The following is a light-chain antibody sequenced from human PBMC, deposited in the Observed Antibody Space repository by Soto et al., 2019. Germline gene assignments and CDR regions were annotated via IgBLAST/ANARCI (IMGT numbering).Light chain of an antibody. CDR1: TSNIGAPYD. CDR3: QSYDISLHNYV. CDR2: GDN. V-gene: IGLV1-40*01. Sequence: QSVLTQPPSVSGAPGQRVSISCTGSTSNIGAPYDVHWYQHLPGTVPKLLIYGDNNRPSGVPDRFSGSKSGTSASLAITRLQAEDEADYYCQSYDISLHNYVFGTGTQLTVL. J-gene: IGLJ1*01.